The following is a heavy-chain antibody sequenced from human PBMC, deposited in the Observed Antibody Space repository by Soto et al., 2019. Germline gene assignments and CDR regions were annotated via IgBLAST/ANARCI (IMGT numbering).Heavy chain of an antibody. CDR3: ATRIAAPPVPLDYYCYGMYF. CDR2: IYPGDSDT. V-gene: IGHV5-51*01. D-gene: IGHD6-6*01. Sequence: PGESLKISCKGSGYSFTSYWIGWVRQMPGKGLEWMGIIYPGDSDTRYSPSFQGQVTISADKSISTAYLQWSSLKASDTAMYYCATRIAAPPVPLDYYCYGMYFWGKGTTVTVSS. CDR1: GYSFTSYW. J-gene: IGHJ6*04.